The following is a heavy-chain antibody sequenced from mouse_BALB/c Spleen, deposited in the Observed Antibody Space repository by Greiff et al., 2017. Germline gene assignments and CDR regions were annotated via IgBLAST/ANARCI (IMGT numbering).Heavy chain of an antibody. CDR2: IDPANGNT. CDR1: GFNIKDTY. D-gene: IGHD2-10*02. CDR3: ALDDYYAMDY. V-gene: IGHV14-3*02. J-gene: IGHJ4*01. Sequence: VQLQQSGAELVKPGASVKLSCTASGFNIKDTYMHWVKQRPEQGLEWIGRIDPANGNTKYDPKFQGKATITADTSSNTAYLQLSSLTSEDTAVYYCALDDYYAMDYWGQGTSVTVSS.